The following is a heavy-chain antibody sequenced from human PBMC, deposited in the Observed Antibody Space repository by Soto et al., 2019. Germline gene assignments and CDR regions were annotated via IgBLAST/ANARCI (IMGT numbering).Heavy chain of an antibody. V-gene: IGHV4-61*01. D-gene: IGHD3-22*01. CDR2: IYYSGST. J-gene: IGHJ4*02. CDR1: GGSVSSGSYY. CDR3: ARGKYYDSSGYYYEYFDY. Sequence: SETLSLTCTVSGGSVSSGSYYWSWIRQPPGKGLGWIGYIYYSGSTNYNPSLKSRVTISVDTSKNQFSLKLSSVTAADTAVYYCARGKYYDSSGYYYEYFDYWGQGTLVTVSS.